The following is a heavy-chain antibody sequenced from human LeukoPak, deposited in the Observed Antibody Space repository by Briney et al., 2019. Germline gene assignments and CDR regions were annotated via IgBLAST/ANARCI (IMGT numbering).Heavy chain of an antibody. D-gene: IGHD3-22*01. CDR2: ISYDGSNK. V-gene: IGHV3-30*19. J-gene: IGHJ4*02. CDR1: GFTLSSYG. CDR3: ARVQGYYDSSGYYYIDY. Sequence: GGSLRLSCAASGFTLSSYGMHWVRQAPGKGLEWVAVISYDGSNKYYADSVKGRFTISRDNSKNTLYLQMNSLRAEDTAVYYCARVQGYYDSSGYYYIDYWGQGTLVTVSS.